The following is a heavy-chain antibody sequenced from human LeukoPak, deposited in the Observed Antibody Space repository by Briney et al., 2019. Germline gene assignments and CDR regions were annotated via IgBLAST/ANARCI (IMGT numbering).Heavy chain of an antibody. J-gene: IGHJ4*02. CDR2: IYSSGRT. CDR3: ARGPHYALGIYFDY. CDR1: GDSISGDY. Sequence: PSETLSLTCTVSGDSISGDYWSWIRQPAGTGLEWIGRIYSSGRTDYNPSLKSRVTMSVDTSKNQFSLKLSAVTAADTAVYYCARGPHYALGIYFDYWGQGTLVTVSS. V-gene: IGHV4-4*07. D-gene: IGHD7-27*01.